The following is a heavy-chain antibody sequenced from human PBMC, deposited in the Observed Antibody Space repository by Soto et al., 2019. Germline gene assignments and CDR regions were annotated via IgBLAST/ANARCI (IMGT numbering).Heavy chain of an antibody. Sequence: GGSLRLSCAASGFTFGSYAMSWVRQAPGKGVEWVSSIGAGYGTYYADSVKGRFTIYRDNSKNTLYLQMNSLRAEDTAIYYCATPYSSSWFSPFDYWGQGALVTVSS. CDR1: GFTFGSYA. D-gene: IGHD6-13*01. CDR3: ATPYSSSWFSPFDY. CDR2: IGAGYGT. V-gene: IGHV3-23*01. J-gene: IGHJ4*02.